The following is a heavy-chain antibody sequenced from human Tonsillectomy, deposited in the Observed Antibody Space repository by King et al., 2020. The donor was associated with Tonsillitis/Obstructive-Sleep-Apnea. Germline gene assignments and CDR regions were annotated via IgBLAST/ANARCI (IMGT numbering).Heavy chain of an antibody. J-gene: IGHJ4*02. CDR2: INHSGST. D-gene: IGHD3-3*01. CDR3: ARGRGSTYDFWSGYARGPYYFDY. V-gene: IGHV4-34*01. Sequence: VQLQQWGAGLLKPSETLSLTCAVYGGSFSGYYWSWIRQPPGKGLEWIGEINHSGSTNYNPSLKSRVTISVATSKNQFSLKLSSVTAADTAVYYCARGRGSTYDFWSGYARGPYYFDYWGQGTLVTVSS. CDR1: GGSFSGYY.